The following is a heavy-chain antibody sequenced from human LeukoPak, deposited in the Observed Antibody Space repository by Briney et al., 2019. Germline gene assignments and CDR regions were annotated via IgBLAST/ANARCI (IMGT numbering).Heavy chain of an antibody. CDR2: IIPIFGTA. CDR1: GGTFSSYP. CDR3: ARPGVVAGTEWDFQH. V-gene: IGHV1-69*13. J-gene: IGHJ1*01. Sequence: SVKVSCKASGGTFSSYPTSWVRQAPGQGLEWMGGIIPIFGTANYAQKFQGRVTITADESTSTAYMELSSLRSEDTAVYYCARPGVVAGTEWDFQHWGQGTLVTVSS. D-gene: IGHD2-2*01.